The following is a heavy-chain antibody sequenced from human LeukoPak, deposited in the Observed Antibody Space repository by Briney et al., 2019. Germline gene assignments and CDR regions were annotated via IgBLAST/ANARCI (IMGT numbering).Heavy chain of an antibody. J-gene: IGHJ6*03. V-gene: IGHV6-1*01. Sequence: SQTLSLTCAISGDSVSSNSAAWNWIRQSPSRGLEWLGRTYYRSKWYNDYAVSVKSRITINPDTSKNQFSLQLNSVTPEDTAVYYCARGDLGGYDSESEHYYYMDVWGKGTTVTVSS. D-gene: IGHD5-12*01. CDR1: GDSVSSNSAA. CDR2: TYYRSKWYN. CDR3: ARGDLGGYDSESEHYYYMDV.